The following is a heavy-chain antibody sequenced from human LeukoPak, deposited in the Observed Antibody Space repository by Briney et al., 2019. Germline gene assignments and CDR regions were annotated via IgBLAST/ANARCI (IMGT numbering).Heavy chain of an antibody. CDR1: GFTFNSFS. CDR2: ISSSSTTI. V-gene: IGHV3-48*04. Sequence: GGSLRLSCAASGFTFNSFSMSWVRQAPGKGLEWVSYISSSSTTIYYADSVKGRFTNSRDNAKNSLYLQMNSLRAEDTAVYYCARGTHDAFDIWGQGTMVTVSS. D-gene: IGHD2-15*01. J-gene: IGHJ3*02. CDR3: ARGTHDAFDI.